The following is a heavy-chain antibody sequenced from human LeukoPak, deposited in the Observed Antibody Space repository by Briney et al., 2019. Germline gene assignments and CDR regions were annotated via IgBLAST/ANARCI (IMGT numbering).Heavy chain of an antibody. Sequence: SETLSLICAVYGGSFSGYYWSWIRQPPGKGLEWIGEINHSGSTNYNPSLKSRVTISVDTSKNQFSLKLSSVTAADTAVYYCARYSSGWYSQRKHAFDIWGQGTMVTVSS. CDR3: ARYSSGWYSQRKHAFDI. CDR1: GGSFSGYY. D-gene: IGHD6-19*01. CDR2: INHSGST. V-gene: IGHV4-34*01. J-gene: IGHJ3*02.